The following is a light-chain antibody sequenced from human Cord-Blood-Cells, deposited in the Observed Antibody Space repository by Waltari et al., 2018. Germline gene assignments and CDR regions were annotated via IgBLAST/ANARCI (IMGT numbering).Light chain of an antibody. Sequence: QSALTQPPSSSGSPGRSATIPCTGTRSIVGGYNYVAWYQEPPGKAPNSMIYGVSKRPAGVQDRFAGSKSGNTASLTLSGLHAEDEADYYCSSYAGSNNYVFGAGTKVTVL. V-gene: IGLV2-8*01. CDR2: GVS. J-gene: IGLJ1*01. CDR1: RSIVGGYNY. CDR3: SSYAGSNNYV.